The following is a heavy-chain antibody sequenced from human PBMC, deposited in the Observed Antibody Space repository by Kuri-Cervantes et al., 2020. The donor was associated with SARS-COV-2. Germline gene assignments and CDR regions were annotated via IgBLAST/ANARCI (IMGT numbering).Heavy chain of an antibody. CDR1: GFTFSSYG. CDR2: IRYDGSNK. Sequence: GGSLRLSCAASGFTFSSYGMHWVRQAPGKGLEWVAFIRYDGSNKYYADSVKGRFTISRDNSKNTLYLQMSSLRGEDTAVYYCARDLRLGKSLDYWGQGTLVTVSS. CDR3: ARDLRLGKSLDY. D-gene: IGHD7-27*01. J-gene: IGHJ4*02. V-gene: IGHV3-30*02.